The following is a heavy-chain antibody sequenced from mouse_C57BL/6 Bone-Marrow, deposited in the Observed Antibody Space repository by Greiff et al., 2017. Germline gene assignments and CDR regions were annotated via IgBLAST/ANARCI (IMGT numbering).Heavy chain of an antibody. CDR1: GYTFTSYG. J-gene: IGHJ3*01. CDR2: IYPRSGNT. Sequence: QVQLQQSGAELARPGASVKLSCKASGYTFTSYGISWVKQRTGQGLEWIGEIYPRSGNTYYNEKVKGKATLTADKSSSTAYMELRSLTSADDAVYVGARLAAQATWFAYWGQGTLVTVSA. V-gene: IGHV1-81*01. CDR3: ARLAAQATWFAY. D-gene: IGHD3-2*02.